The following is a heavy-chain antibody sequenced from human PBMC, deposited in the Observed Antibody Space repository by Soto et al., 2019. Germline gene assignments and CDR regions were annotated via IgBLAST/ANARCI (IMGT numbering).Heavy chain of an antibody. Sequence: PSQTLSLTCVISGDSVSSNSAAWNWIRQSPSRGLEWLGRTYYRSRWYNDYAVSVRSRITVNADTSKNQFSLHLNSVTPEDTAVYYGAGTSSLQWYYMVVWDKGTTVTVSS. J-gene: IGHJ6*03. CDR2: TYYRSRWYN. D-gene: IGHD1-7*01. CDR3: AGTSSLQWYYMVV. CDR1: GDSVSSNSAA. V-gene: IGHV6-1*01.